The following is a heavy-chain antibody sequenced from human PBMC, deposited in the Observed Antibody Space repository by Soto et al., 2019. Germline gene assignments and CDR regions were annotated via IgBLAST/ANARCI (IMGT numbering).Heavy chain of an antibody. J-gene: IGHJ4*02. D-gene: IGHD6-19*01. V-gene: IGHV1-18*01. CDR1: GYTFTSYD. Sequence: ASVKVSCKASGYTFTSYDINWVRQATGQGLEWMGWISAYNGNTDYAQKLQGRVTMTTDTSTSTAYMELRSLRSDDTAVYYCARDLSVAGTLGYWGQGTLVTVSS. CDR2: ISAYNGNT. CDR3: ARDLSVAGTLGY.